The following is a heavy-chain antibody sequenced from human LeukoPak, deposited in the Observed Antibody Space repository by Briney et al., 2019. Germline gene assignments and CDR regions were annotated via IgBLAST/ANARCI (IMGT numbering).Heavy chain of an antibody. D-gene: IGHD3-9*01. CDR2: IYTSGST. Sequence: PSETLSLTCTVSGGSISSYYWSWIRQPAGKGLEWIGRIYTSGSTNYNPSLKSRVTMSVDTSKNQFSLKLSSVTAADTAVYYCARIYYDILTGYYYFDYWGQGTLVTVSS. V-gene: IGHV4-4*07. J-gene: IGHJ4*02. CDR3: ARIYYDILTGYYYFDY. CDR1: GGSISSYY.